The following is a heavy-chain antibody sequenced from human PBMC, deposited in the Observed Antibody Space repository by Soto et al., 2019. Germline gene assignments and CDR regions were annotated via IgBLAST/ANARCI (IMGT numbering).Heavy chain of an antibody. CDR1: GGSISSSNW. CDR2: IYHSGST. Sequence: LTCAVSGGSISSSNWWSWVRQPPGKGLEWIGEIYHSGSTNYNPSLKSRVTISVDKSKNQFSLKLSSVTAADTAVYYCARDPPPNSGSYGAFDIWGQGTMVTVS. CDR3: ARDPPPNSGSYGAFDI. D-gene: IGHD1-26*01. J-gene: IGHJ3*02. V-gene: IGHV4-4*02.